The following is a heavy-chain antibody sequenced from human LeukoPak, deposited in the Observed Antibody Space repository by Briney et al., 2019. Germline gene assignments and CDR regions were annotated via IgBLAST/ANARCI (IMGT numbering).Heavy chain of an antibody. CDR2: IYTSGSN. CDR3: ARLRYYDSSIDY. Sequence: SETLSLTCTVSGCSISSYYWSWIRQPPGKGLEWIGYIYTSGSNNYNPSLESRVTISVDTSKNQFSLKLNSVTAADTAVYYCARLRYYDSSIDYWGQGTLVTVSS. D-gene: IGHD3-22*01. CDR1: GCSISSYY. J-gene: IGHJ4*02. V-gene: IGHV4-4*09.